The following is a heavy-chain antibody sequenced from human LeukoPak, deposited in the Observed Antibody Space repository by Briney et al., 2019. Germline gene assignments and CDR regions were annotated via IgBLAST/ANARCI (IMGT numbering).Heavy chain of an antibody. CDR1: GFTFSSYW. J-gene: IGHJ4*02. V-gene: IGHV3-7*01. Sequence: GGSLRLSCAASGFTFSSYWMNWARQAPGKGLEWVASINHNGNVNYYVDSVKGRFTISRDNAKNSLYLQMNSLRTEDTAVYYCARARWSDYYQYYFDYWGQGILVMVSS. CDR3: ARARWSDYYQYYFDY. CDR2: INHNGNVN. D-gene: IGHD3-3*01.